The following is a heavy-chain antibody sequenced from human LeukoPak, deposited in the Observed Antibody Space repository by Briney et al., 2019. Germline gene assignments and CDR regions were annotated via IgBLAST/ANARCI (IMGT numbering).Heavy chain of an antibody. Sequence: PGGSLRLSCAASGFTFSSYSMNWVRQAPGKGLEWVSSIRSSSSYIYYADSVKGRFTISRDNAKNPLYLQMNSLRAEDTAVYYCARDYRRASGTYDYWGQGTLVTVSS. CDR3: ARDYRRASGTYDY. D-gene: IGHD1-26*01. V-gene: IGHV3-21*01. J-gene: IGHJ4*02. CDR2: IRSSSSYI. CDR1: GFTFSSYS.